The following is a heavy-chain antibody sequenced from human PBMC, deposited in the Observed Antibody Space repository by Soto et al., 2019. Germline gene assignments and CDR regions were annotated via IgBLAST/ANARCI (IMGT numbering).Heavy chain of an antibody. Sequence: SETLPLTCAVSGYSLSTGYYWGWIRHPPGKGLEWIGSIYRTGSTYYNPSLKSRVTISMEMSKNQFSLKLSSVTAADTAVYYCARVAYFDTTGYYYYFDYWGQGSLVTVSS. V-gene: IGHV4-38-2*01. J-gene: IGHJ4*02. CDR3: ARVAYFDTTGYYYYFDY. CDR2: IYRTGST. CDR1: GYSLSTGYY. D-gene: IGHD3-22*01.